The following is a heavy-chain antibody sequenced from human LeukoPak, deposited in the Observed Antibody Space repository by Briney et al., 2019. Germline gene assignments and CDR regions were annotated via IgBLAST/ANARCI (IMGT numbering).Heavy chain of an antibody. CDR1: GYTFTSYG. V-gene: IGHV1-18*01. CDR3: ARSGYSYEFDY. D-gene: IGHD5-18*01. CDR2: ISAYNGNT. Sequence: ASVKVSCKASGYTFTSYGISWVRQAPGQGLEWMGWISAYNGNTNYAQKFQGRVTITTDESTSTAYMELSSLRSEDTAVYYCARSGYSYEFDYWGQGTLVTVSS. J-gene: IGHJ4*02.